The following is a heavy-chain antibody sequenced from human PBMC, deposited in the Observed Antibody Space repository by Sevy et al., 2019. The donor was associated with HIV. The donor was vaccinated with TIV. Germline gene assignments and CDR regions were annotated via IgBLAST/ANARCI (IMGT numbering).Heavy chain of an antibody. Sequence: GGSLRLSCAASGFAFSSYGMHWVSQAPGKGLEWVAVISYDGSNKYYADSVKGRFTISRDNSKNTLYLQMNSLRAEDTAVYYCAKDRQQLYGMDVWGQGTTVTVSS. V-gene: IGHV3-30*18. CDR2: ISYDGSNK. D-gene: IGHD6-13*01. CDR1: GFAFSSYG. CDR3: AKDRQQLYGMDV. J-gene: IGHJ6*02.